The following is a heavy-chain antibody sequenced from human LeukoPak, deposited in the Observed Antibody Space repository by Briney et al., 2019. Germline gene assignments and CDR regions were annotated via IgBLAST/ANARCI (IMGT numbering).Heavy chain of an antibody. CDR1: GFTFSSYE. CDR2: ISSSGRTI. V-gene: IGHV3-48*03. CDR3: ARERVVVVAARAYYYYYGMDV. Sequence: GGSLRLSCAASGFTFSSYEFNWVRQAPGKGLEWVSYISSSGRTIFYADSVEGRFTISRDNAKNSLYLQMNSLRAEDTAVYYCARERVVVVAARAYYYYYGMDVWGQGTTVTVSS. D-gene: IGHD2-15*01. J-gene: IGHJ6*02.